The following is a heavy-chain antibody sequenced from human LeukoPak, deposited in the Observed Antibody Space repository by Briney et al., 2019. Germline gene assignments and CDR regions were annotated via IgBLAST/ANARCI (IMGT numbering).Heavy chain of an antibody. Sequence: PGGSLRLSCAGSGFTFRDPWMSWVRQAPGKGLEWVGRIRSKSDGGTTDYAEPVKGRFTISRDDSKSTLYLQMNSLKTEDTAVYYCTQRRKAYSDGYDYWGQGTLVTVSS. D-gene: IGHD5-18*01. J-gene: IGHJ4*02. CDR2: IRSKSDGGTT. CDR3: TQRRKAYSDGYDY. V-gene: IGHV3-15*01. CDR1: GFTFRDPW.